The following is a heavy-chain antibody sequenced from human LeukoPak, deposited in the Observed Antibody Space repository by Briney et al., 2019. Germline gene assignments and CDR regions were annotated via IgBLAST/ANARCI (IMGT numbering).Heavy chain of an antibody. V-gene: IGHV3-74*01. CDR1: GFTFSNHW. D-gene: IGHD5-18*01. CDR2: INRDGSRT. J-gene: IGHJ4*02. Sequence: GGSLRLSCAASGFTFSNHWMHWVRHAPGKGLMWVSRINRDGSRTDYADSVKGRFTISRDDAKNTLYLQVNSLRAEDTAVYFCARGGSDTAMAHDYWGQGTLVTVSS. CDR3: ARGGSDTAMAHDY.